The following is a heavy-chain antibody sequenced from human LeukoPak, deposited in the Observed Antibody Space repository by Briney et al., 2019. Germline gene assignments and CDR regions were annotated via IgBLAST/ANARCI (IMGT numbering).Heavy chain of an antibody. CDR1: GFTFDVYA. J-gene: IGHJ3*02. V-gene: IGHV3-9*01. CDR2: ICWKSGVI. Sequence: GGSLRLSCAASGFTFDVYAVHWVRQAPGKGRECVSEICWKSGVICYADSVKGRVTISRDNAKNSLYLQMNSLRTEDTALYYCVKVSHHYYDSSGYLGLDAFDIWGQGTMVTVSS. CDR3: VKVSHHYYDSSGYLGLDAFDI. D-gene: IGHD3-22*01.